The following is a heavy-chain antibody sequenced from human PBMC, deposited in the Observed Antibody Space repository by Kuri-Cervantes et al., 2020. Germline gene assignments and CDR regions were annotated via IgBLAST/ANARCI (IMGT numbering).Heavy chain of an antibody. V-gene: IGHV1-46*01. D-gene: IGHD3-22*01. CDR1: GYTFTTYE. CDR3: ARELLYYYDSSTYYLQFGY. CDR2: INPSVGRT. J-gene: IGHJ4*02. Sequence: ASVKVSCKTSGYTFTTYEINWVRQATGQGLEWMGTINPSVGRTSYPQKFQGRVTMTTDTSTNTVYVDLNSLTPDDTAVYYCARELLYYYDSSTYYLQFGYWGQGTLVTVSS.